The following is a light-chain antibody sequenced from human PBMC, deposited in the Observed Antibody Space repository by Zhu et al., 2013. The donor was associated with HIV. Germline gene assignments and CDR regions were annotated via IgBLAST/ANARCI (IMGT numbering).Light chain of an antibody. CDR1: QGIAKY. CDR3: QNXNLAPLS. CDR2: GVS. V-gene: IGKV1-27*01. Sequence: DIQMTQAPSSLSASVGDRVSITCRASQGIAKYVAWYQQRPGRSPKLLISGVSTLQPGVPSRFTGSGSETHFTLTINNLQPEDVGTYFCQNXNLAPLSFGGGTKV. J-gene: IGKJ4*01.